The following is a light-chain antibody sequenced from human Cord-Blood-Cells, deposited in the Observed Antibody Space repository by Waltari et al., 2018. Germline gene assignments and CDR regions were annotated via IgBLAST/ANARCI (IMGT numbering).Light chain of an antibody. CDR2: WAS. V-gene: IGKV4-1*01. Sequence: DILLTQSPDSLAVSLGERATINCKSSPRVLYSSNNKNYLAWYQQKPGQHPKLLIYWASTREAGFPDRFSGGEYGADYTLTFNSLQAEDVAVYYCQQYYSAPLTFGGGTKVEIK. CDR1: PRVLYSSNNKNY. CDR3: QQYYSAPLT. J-gene: IGKJ4*02.